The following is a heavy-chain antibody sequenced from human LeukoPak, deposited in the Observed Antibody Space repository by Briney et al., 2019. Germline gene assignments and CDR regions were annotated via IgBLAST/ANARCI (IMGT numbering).Heavy chain of an antibody. J-gene: IGHJ6*03. Sequence: PGGSLRLSCTASGFTFGDYAMSWVRQAPGKGLEWVSAISGSGGSTYYADSVKGRFTISRDNSKNTLYLQMNSLRAEDTAVYYCAKESGGSYNYMDVWGKGTTVTVSS. V-gene: IGHV3-23*01. CDR2: ISGSGGST. CDR1: GFTFGDYA. D-gene: IGHD1-26*01. CDR3: AKESGGSYNYMDV.